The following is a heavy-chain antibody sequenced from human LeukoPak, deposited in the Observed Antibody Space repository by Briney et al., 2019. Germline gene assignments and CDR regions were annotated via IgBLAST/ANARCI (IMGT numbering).Heavy chain of an antibody. J-gene: IGHJ4*02. Sequence: SETLSLTCTVSGDSIITSYWSWIRQPPGKGLEWIGYIHSSGDTQYNPSLESRVIISGDTSKNQFSLKLNFVTAADTAVYYCATGGGGITIFGVVTHEYWGQGTLVTVSS. CDR1: GDSIITSY. CDR3: ATGGGGITIFGVVTHEY. D-gene: IGHD3-3*01. V-gene: IGHV4-59*01. CDR2: IHSSGDT.